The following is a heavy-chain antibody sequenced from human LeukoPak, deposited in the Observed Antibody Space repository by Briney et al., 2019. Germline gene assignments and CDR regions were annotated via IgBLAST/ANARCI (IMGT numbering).Heavy chain of an antibody. J-gene: IGHJ2*01. D-gene: IGHD3-9*01. CDR2: ISSSSSTI. V-gene: IGHV3-48*01. Sequence: QTGGSLRLSCAASGFTFSSYSMNWVRQAPGKGLEWVSYISSSSSTIYYADSVKGRFTISRDNAKNSLYLQMNSLRAEDTAVYYCARHGGVRPFDYWGRGTLVTVSS. CDR3: ARHGGVRPFDY. CDR1: GFTFSSYS.